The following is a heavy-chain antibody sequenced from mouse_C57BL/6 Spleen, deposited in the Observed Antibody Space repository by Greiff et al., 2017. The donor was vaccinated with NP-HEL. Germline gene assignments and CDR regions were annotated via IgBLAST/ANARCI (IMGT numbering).Heavy chain of an antibody. CDR2: IDPANGNT. V-gene: IGHV14-3*01. D-gene: IGHD2-4*01. CDR1: GFNIKNTY. J-gene: IGHJ1*03. Sequence: EVQLQQSVAELVRPGASVKLSCTASGFNIKNTYMHWVKQRPEQGLEWIGRIDPANGNTKYAPKFQGKATITADTSSNTAYLQLSSLTSEDTAIYYCASKSYYDYDKVSYFDVWGTGTTVTVSS. CDR3: ASKSYYDYDKVSYFDV.